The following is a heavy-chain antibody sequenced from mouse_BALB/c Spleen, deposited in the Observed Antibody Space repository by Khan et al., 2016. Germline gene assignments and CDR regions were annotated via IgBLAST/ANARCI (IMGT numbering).Heavy chain of an antibody. Sequence: QVQLQQSGPELVKPGASVKMSCKASGYTFTDYVISWVKQRTGQGLEWIGEIYPGSGSTYYNEKFKGKATLTADKSSNTAYMQLSSLTSEDSAVYFCASPYYFDDWGQGTTLIVSS. CDR1: GYTFTDYV. CDR3: ASPYYFDD. V-gene: IGHV1-77*01. CDR2: IYPGSGST. J-gene: IGHJ2*01.